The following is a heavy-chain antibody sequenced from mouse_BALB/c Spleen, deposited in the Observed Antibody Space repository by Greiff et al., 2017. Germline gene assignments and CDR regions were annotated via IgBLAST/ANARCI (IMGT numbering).Heavy chain of an antibody. J-gene: IGHJ2*01. CDR1: GFNIKDYY. CDR3: APITTVADY. Sequence: VQLQQSGAELVRSGASVKLSCTASGFNIKDYYMHWVKQRPEQGLEWIGWIDPENGDTEYAPKFKGKATMTADTSSNTAYLQLSSLTSEDTAVFYCAPITTVADYWGQGTTPTVSS. CDR2: IDPENGDT. D-gene: IGHD1-1*01. V-gene: IGHV14-4*02.